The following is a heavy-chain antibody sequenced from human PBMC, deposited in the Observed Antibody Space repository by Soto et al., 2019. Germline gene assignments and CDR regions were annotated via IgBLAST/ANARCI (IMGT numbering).Heavy chain of an antibody. CDR2: MNPNSGNT. D-gene: IGHD6-13*01. CDR3: ARRGYSSSWYYYYYYCMDV. V-gene: IGHV1-8*01. Sequence: QVQLVQSGAEVKKPGASVKVSCKASGYTFTSYDINWVRQATGQGLEGMGWMNPNSGNTGYAQKFQGRVTMTRNTSISTAYMELSSLRSDDTAVYYCARRGYSSSWYYYYYYCMDVWGQGTTVTVSS. J-gene: IGHJ6*02. CDR1: GYTFTSYD.